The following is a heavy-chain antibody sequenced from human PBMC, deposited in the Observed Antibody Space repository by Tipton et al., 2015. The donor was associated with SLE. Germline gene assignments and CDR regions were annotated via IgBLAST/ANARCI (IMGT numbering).Heavy chain of an antibody. D-gene: IGHD3-10*01. Sequence: QVQLVQSGAEVKKPGASVKVSCKASGYTFTSYDINWVRQATGQGLEWVGWMNPNSGNTGYAQKFQGRVTMTRQTSITTAYMELSSLRSEDTAVYYCARGLWFGEPPIGMDVWGQGTTVTVSS. V-gene: IGHV1-8*01. CDR1: GYTFTSYD. J-gene: IGHJ6*02. CDR3: ARGLWFGEPPIGMDV. CDR2: MNPNSGNT.